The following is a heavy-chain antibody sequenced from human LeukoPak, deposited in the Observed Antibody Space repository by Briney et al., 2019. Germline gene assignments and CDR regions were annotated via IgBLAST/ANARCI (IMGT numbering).Heavy chain of an antibody. D-gene: IGHD3-22*01. V-gene: IGHV3-48*01. J-gene: IGHJ4*02. Sequence: GGSLRLSCAASGFTSSSYSMNWVRQAPGKGLEWVSYISSSSSTIYYADSVKGRFTISRDNAKNSLYLQMNSLRAEDTAVYYCARPGDYDSSGYYIYWGQGTLVTVSS. CDR1: GFTSSSYS. CDR3: ARPGDYDSSGYYIY. CDR2: ISSSSSTI.